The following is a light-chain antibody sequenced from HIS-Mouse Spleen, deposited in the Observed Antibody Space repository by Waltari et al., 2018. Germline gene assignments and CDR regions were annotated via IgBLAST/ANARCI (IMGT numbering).Light chain of an antibody. CDR1: SGINVGTYR. Sequence: QAVLTQPSSLSASPGASASLTCTLRSGINVGTYRIYWYQQKPGSPPQYLLRYKSDLDKQQGSGVPSRFSGSKDASANAGILLISGRQSEDEADYYCMIWHSSAWVFGGGTKLTVL. V-gene: IGLV5-45*02. CDR2: YKSDLDK. J-gene: IGLJ3*02. CDR3: MIWHSSAWV.